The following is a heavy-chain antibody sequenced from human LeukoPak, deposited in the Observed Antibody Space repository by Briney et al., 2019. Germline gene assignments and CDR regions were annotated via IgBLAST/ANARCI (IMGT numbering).Heavy chain of an antibody. CDR1: GGTFSSYA. CDR3: ATPHGYDSSRFDY. CDR2: IIPILGTA. D-gene: IGHD3-22*01. Sequence: SVKVSCKASGGTFSSYAISWVRQAPGQGLEWMGGIIPILGTANYAQKFQGRITITADESTSTAYMELSSLRSEDTAVYYCATPHGYDSSRFDYWGPRTLVTVSS. V-gene: IGHV1-69*01. J-gene: IGHJ4*02.